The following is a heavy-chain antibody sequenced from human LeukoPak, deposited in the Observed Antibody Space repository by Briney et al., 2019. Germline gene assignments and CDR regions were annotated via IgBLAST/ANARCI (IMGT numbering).Heavy chain of an antibody. D-gene: IGHD2-2*01. V-gene: IGHV3-73*01. CDR2: LRSKANSYAT. J-gene: IGHJ6*03. Sequence: GGSLRLSCAASGFTFSGSAMHWVRQASGKGLEWVGRLRSKANSYATAYAASVKGRFTTSRDDSKNTAYLQMNSLKTEDTAVYYCTRVPQYYYYYYMVVWGKGTTVTVSS. CDR3: TRVPQYYYYYYMVV. CDR1: GFTFSGSA.